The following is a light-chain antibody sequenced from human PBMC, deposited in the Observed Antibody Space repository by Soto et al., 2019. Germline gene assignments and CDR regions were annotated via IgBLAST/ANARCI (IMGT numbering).Light chain of an antibody. J-gene: IGKJ3*01. CDR2: GAS. V-gene: IGKV3-15*01. Sequence: EIVMTQSPATLSVSPGERATLSCTASQSIGSNLAWYQQRLGQAPRLLIYGASTRATGIPARFSGGGSGTEFTLSISSLQSEDFAVYYCQQYNKWPLFTFGPGNRVDIK. CDR1: QSIGSN. CDR3: QQYNKWPLFT.